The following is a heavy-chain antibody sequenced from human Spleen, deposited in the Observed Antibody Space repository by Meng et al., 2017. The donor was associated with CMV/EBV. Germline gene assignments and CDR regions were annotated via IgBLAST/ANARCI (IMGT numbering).Heavy chain of an antibody. CDR3: ASPSVGNWFDP. Sequence: LSCAASGCTFIDYYMNWVRQAPGEGLEWVSYISSGGSTIYYADAVKGRFTISRDNAKNSLYLQMNSLRAEDTAVYYCASPSVGNWFDPWGQGTLVTVSS. J-gene: IGHJ5*02. CDR1: GCTFIDYY. D-gene: IGHD2-2*01. CDR2: ISSGGSTI. V-gene: IGHV3-11*01.